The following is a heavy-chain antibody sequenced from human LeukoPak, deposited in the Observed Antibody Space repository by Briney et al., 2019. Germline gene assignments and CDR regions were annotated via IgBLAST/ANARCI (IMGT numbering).Heavy chain of an antibody. J-gene: IGHJ3*02. CDR3: ARDTGAAISVFDI. Sequence: SQTLSLTCAISGDSVSSNSAVWNWLRQSPSRGLEWLGRTYYRSKWYNDYAVTVKSRITVNPDTSKNQFSLQLNSVTPEDTAMYYCARDTGAAISVFDIWGQGTMVTVSS. V-gene: IGHV6-1*01. D-gene: IGHD5-12*01. CDR2: TYYRSKWYN. CDR1: GDSVSSNSAV.